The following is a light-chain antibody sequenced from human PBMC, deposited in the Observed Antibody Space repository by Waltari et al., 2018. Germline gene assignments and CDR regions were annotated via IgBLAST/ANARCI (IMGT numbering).Light chain of an antibody. Sequence: SSALTQPPSVSVSPGQTASITCSGDQLGHQYASWYQQKPGQSPLLVIYEDNNRPSGIPERFSGSSSGNTATLTISGTQAMDEAGYYCQAWDSSPYVFGTGTKVTVL. V-gene: IGLV3-1*01. CDR3: QAWDSSPYV. J-gene: IGLJ1*01. CDR1: QLGHQY. CDR2: EDN.